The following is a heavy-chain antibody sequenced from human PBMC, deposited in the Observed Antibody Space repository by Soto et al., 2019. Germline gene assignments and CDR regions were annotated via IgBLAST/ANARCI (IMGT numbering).Heavy chain of an antibody. CDR2: ISGSGGST. Sequence: EVPLLESGGGLVQPGGSLRLSCAASGFTFSSYAMSWVRQAPGKGMEWVAAISGSGGSTYYADSVKGRFTISRENSKHTLYLQMNSLRAEDAAVYYCAKDLVGSNADYYDYWGQGTLVTVSS. CDR1: GFTFSSYA. CDR3: AKDLVGSNADYYDY. V-gene: IGHV3-23*01. D-gene: IGHD2-15*01. J-gene: IGHJ4*02.